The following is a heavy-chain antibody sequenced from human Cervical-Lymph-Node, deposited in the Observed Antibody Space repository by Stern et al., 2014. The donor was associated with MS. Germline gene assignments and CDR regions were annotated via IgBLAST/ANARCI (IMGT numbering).Heavy chain of an antibody. Sequence: QVQLVESGPGLVKPSETLSLTCTVSGGSITSNYWSWIRQPPGKGLEWIGYLYYSGNTNYNPALKSRVTTSVDTSKNQFPLSLSSVTAADTAVYYCARHGPPRRRDDSNHPNFDYWGPGTLVAVSS. V-gene: IGHV4-59*08. D-gene: IGHD5-24*01. J-gene: IGHJ4*02. CDR1: GGSITSNY. CDR3: ARHGPPRRRDDSNHPNFDY. CDR2: LYYSGNT.